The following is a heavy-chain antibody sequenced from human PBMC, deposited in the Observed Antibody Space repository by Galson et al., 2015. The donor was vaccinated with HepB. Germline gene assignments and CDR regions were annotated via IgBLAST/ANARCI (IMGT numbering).Heavy chain of an antibody. V-gene: IGHV1-18*04. J-gene: IGHJ4*02. CDR1: GYTFTSYG. Sequence: SVKVSCKASGYTFTSYGISWVRQAPGQGLEWMGWISAYNGNTNYAQKLQGRVTMTTDTSTSTAYMELSSLRSEDTAVYYCARGPGSSTSLVERENDYWGQGTLVTVSS. D-gene: IGHD2-2*01. CDR2: ISAYNGNT. CDR3: ARGPGSSTSLVERENDY.